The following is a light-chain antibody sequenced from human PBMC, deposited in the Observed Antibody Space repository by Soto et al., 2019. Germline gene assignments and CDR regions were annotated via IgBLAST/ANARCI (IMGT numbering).Light chain of an antibody. CDR1: QSVTSSY. Sequence: EIVLTQSPGTLSLSPGERATLSCRASQSVTSSYLAWYQQKPGQAPRLLIYGASSRATGIPDRFSGSGSGTDSTLTSSRLEPEDFAVYYCQQYGRSPLTFGGGTKVEIK. CDR2: GAS. J-gene: IGKJ4*01. V-gene: IGKV3-20*01. CDR3: QQYGRSPLT.